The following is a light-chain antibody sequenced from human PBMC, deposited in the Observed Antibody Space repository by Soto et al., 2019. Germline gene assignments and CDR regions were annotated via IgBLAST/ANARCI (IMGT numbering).Light chain of an antibody. Sequence: QSVLTQEASVSGTVGQKVTLSCTGDSNNIGSFAVDWFQQISHGAPKTVMFALSLPSGIPDRFFGSKSATTASLNISGLQAEDEADYYCCSYAGSSTRVFGGGTKLTVL. V-gene: IGLV2-23*02. CDR1: SNNIGSFA. CDR2: ALS. CDR3: CSYAGSSTRV. J-gene: IGLJ3*02.